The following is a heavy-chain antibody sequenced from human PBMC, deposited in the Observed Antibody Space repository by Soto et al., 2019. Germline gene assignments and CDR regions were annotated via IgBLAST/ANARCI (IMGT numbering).Heavy chain of an antibody. CDR1: GFTFSSYA. CDR3: AKSPYSSGWYDYFDY. V-gene: IGHV3-23*01. J-gene: IGHJ4*02. Sequence: EVQLLESGGGLVQPGGSLRLSCAASGFTFSSYAMSWVRQAPGKGLEWVSAISGSGGSTYYADSVKGRFTISRDTSKNTLYLQMNSLRAEDTSVYYCAKSPYSSGWYDYFDYWGQGTLVTVSS. CDR2: ISGSGGST. D-gene: IGHD6-19*01.